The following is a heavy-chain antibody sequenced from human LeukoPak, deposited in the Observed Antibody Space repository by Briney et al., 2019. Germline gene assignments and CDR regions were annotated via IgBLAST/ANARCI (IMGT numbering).Heavy chain of an antibody. Sequence: GGSLRLSCAASGLTLSSYAMSWVRQAPGKGLEWVSGISGSGGSTYYADSVKGRFTISRDNSKNTVYLQMNSLRAEDTAVYYCAKHGTYYDFWSGQYYFDYWGQGTLVTVSS. D-gene: IGHD3-3*01. CDR1: GLTLSSYA. CDR3: AKHGTYYDFWSGQYYFDY. J-gene: IGHJ4*02. V-gene: IGHV3-23*01. CDR2: ISGSGGST.